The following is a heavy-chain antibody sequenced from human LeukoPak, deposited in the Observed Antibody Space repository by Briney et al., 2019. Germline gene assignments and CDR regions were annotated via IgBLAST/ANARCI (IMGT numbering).Heavy chain of an antibody. CDR3: AHSPRGYSYGPFDY. Sequence: ESGPTLVKPTQTLTLTCTFSGFSLSTSGVGVGWIRQPPGKALEWLALIYWDDDKRYSPSLKSRLTITKDTSKNQVVLTMTSMDPVDTATYYCAHSPRGYSYGPFDYWGQGTLVTVSS. V-gene: IGHV2-5*02. D-gene: IGHD5-18*01. CDR1: GFSLSTSGVG. CDR2: IYWDDDK. J-gene: IGHJ4*02.